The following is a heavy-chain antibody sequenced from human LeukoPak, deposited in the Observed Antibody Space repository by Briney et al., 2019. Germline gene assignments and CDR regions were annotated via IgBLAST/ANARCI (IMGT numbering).Heavy chain of an antibody. CDR3: ARVTIMGLDY. V-gene: IGHV3-7*05. CDR2: IKQDGSEQ. D-gene: IGHD3-16*01. Sequence: PGGSLRLSCAASGFTFNNYWMTWVRQAPGKGLEWLANIKQDGSEQYYVDSVKGRFTISRDNTKNSLYLQMNSLRAEDTAVYYCARVTIMGLDYWGQGTLVTVSS. J-gene: IGHJ4*02. CDR1: GFTFNNYW.